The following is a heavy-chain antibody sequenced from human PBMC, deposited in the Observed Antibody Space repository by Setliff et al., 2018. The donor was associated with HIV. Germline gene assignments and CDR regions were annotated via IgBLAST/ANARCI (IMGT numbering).Heavy chain of an antibody. J-gene: IGHJ4*02. V-gene: IGHV4-61*02. CDR1: GDSGRSSRYY. Sequence: LSLTCTVSGDSGRSSRYYWSWIRQPAGMGLEWIGRFDSSGGTDYNPSLKSRVTISKDTSKNQLSLKLTSVTAADTAVYFCAGDYAGSGRPFDYWGQGTLVTVSS. CDR3: AGDYAGSGRPFDY. CDR2: FDSSGGT. D-gene: IGHD6-19*01.